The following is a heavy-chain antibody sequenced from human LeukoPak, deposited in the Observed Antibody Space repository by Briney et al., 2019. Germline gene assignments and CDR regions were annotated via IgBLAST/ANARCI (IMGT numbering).Heavy chain of an antibody. CDR1: GASISSSSYY. J-gene: IGHJ4*02. Sequence: SETLSLTCTVSGASISSSSYYWAWIRQPPGKGLEWIGSVHYSGSIYYNSNLKSRVTISVDTSKSQFSLKMTSLTAADTAVYYCARLRIELATIDGHHYFDYWGQGTLVTVSS. D-gene: IGHD5-24*01. V-gene: IGHV4-39*07. CDR2: VHYSGSI. CDR3: ARLRIELATIDGHHYFDY.